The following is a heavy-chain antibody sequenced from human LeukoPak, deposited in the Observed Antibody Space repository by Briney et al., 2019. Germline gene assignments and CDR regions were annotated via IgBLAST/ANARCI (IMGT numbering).Heavy chain of an antibody. CDR1: GYTFTSYD. V-gene: IGHV1-8*01. CDR3: ARGLYGDSPFDY. CDR2: MNPNSGNT. D-gene: IGHD4-17*01. J-gene: IGHJ4*02. Sequence: ASVKVSCKASGYTFTSYDINWVRQATGRGLEWMGWMNPNSGNTGYAQKFQGRVTMTRNTSISTAYMELSSLRSEDTAVYYCARGLYGDSPFDYWGQGTLVTVSS.